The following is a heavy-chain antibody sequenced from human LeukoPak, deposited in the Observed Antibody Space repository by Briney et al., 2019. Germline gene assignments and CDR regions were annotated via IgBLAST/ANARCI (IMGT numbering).Heavy chain of an antibody. CDR1: GFTFSSYW. D-gene: IGHD3-22*01. CDR3: AKGTRPYYYDSSGYYEDY. V-gene: IGHV3-7*01. CDR2: IKQDGSEK. Sequence: GGSLRLSCAASGFTFSSYWMSWVRQAPGKGLEWVANIKQDGSEKYYVDSVKGRFTISRDNAKNSLYLQMNSLRAEDTAVYYCAKGTRPYYYDSSGYYEDYWGQGTLVTVSS. J-gene: IGHJ4*02.